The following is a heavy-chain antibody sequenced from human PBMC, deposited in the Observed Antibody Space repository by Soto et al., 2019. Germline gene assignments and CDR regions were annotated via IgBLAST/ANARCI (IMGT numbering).Heavy chain of an antibody. J-gene: IGHJ3*02. D-gene: IGHD5-12*01. CDR2: INPNSGGT. CDR3: ARSFIVGTIGGAFDI. CDR1: GYAFTGYY. Sequence: ASVKVSCKASGYAFTGYYMHWVRQAPGQGHEWMGWINPNSGGTNYAQKFQGWVTMTRDTSISTAYMELSRLRSDDTAVYYCARSFIVGTIGGAFDIWGQGTTVTVSS. V-gene: IGHV1-2*04.